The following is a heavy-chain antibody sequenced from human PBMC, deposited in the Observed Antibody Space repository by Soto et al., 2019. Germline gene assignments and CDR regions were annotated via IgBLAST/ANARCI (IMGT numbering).Heavy chain of an antibody. D-gene: IGHD2-21*02. V-gene: IGHV3-7*01. CDR2: IKQDGSEK. CDR1: GFTFSSYW. CDR3: ARDPFSPLAYCGGDCSYY. J-gene: IGHJ4*02. Sequence: GGSLRLSCAASGFTFSSYWMSWVRQAPGKGLEWVANIKQDGSEKYYVDSVKGRFTISRDNAKNSLYLQMNSLRAEDTAVYYCARDPFSPLAYCGGDCSYYWGQGTLVTVSS.